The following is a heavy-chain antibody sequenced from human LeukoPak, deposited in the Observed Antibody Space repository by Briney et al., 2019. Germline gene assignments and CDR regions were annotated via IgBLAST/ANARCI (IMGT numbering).Heavy chain of an antibody. CDR1: GYTFTGYF. J-gene: IGHJ1*01. D-gene: IGHD3-22*01. V-gene: IGHV1-2*02. CDR2: INPNSGDT. CDR3: ARDYYDSSGYAEYFQH. Sequence: ASVKVSCKASGYTFTGYFMHWVRQAPGQGLEWMGWINPNSGDTNYAQKLQGRVTMTTDTSTSTAYMELRSLRSDDTAVYYCARDYYDSSGYAEYFQHWGQGTLVTVSS.